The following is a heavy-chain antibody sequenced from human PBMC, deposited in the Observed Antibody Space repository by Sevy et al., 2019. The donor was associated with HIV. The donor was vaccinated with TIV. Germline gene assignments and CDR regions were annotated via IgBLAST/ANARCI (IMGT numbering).Heavy chain of an antibody. CDR3: VKDGGSGSGPSAEYFHH. CDR1: GFSFDDYA. CDR2: ISWNSAFI. V-gene: IGHV3-9*01. D-gene: IGHD6-19*01. Sequence: GGSLRLSCAVYGFSFDDYAMHWVRQVPGKGQEWVAGISWNSAFIGYADSVKGRYTISRDNAKDSQYLQINSLIPEDTALYYCVKDGGSGSGPSAEYFHHWGLGTLVTVSS. J-gene: IGHJ1*01.